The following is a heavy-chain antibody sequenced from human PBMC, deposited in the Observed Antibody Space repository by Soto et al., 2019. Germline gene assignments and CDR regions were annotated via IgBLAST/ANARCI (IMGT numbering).Heavy chain of an antibody. Sequence: PGGSLRLSCAASGFTFSSYAMSWVRQAPGKGLKWVSAISGSGGSTYYADSVKGRFTISRDNSKNTLYLQMNSLRAEDTAVYYCAKDLKGVGDSSSTWDVYYYYGMDVWGQGTTVTVSS. J-gene: IGHJ6*02. CDR2: ISGSGGST. V-gene: IGHV3-23*01. CDR1: GFTFSSYA. D-gene: IGHD3-3*01. CDR3: AKDLKGVGDSSSTWDVYYYYGMDV.